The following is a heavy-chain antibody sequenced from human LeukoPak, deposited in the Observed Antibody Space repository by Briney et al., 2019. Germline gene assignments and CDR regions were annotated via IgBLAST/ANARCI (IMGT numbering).Heavy chain of an antibody. D-gene: IGHD3-22*01. Sequence: GGSLRLSCAASGFTFSSYAMHWVRQAPGKGLEWVAVISYDGSNKYYADSVKGRFTISRDNAKNSLYLQMNSLRAEDTAVYYCARDLRSSGYYAFDYWGQGTLVTVSS. CDR3: ARDLRSSGYYAFDY. J-gene: IGHJ4*02. CDR1: GFTFSSYA. CDR2: ISYDGSNK. V-gene: IGHV3-30*04.